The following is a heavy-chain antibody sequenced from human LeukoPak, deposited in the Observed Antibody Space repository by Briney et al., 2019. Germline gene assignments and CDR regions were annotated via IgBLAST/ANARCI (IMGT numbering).Heavy chain of an antibody. Sequence: RGESLKISCKGSGYSFTSYWIGWVRQMPGKGLEWMGIIYPGDSDTRCSPSFQGQVTISADKSISTAYLQWSSLKASDAAMYYCARSYYYDSSGYYLYNWFDPWGQGTLVTVSS. D-gene: IGHD3-22*01. CDR2: IYPGDSDT. CDR3: ARSYYYDSSGYYLYNWFDP. CDR1: GYSFTSYW. J-gene: IGHJ5*02. V-gene: IGHV5-51*01.